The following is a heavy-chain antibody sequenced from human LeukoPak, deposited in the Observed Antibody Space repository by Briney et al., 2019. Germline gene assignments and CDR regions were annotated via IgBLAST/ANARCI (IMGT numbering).Heavy chain of an antibody. CDR2: IKQDGSEK. CDR1: GFTFSSYW. CDR3: ARDYYDFWSGYYQYYYFDY. D-gene: IGHD3-3*01. J-gene: IGHJ4*02. V-gene: IGHV3-7*03. Sequence: PGGSLRLSCAAPGFTFSSYWMSWVRQAPGKGLEWVANIKQDGSEKYYVDSVKGRFTISRDNAKNSLYLQMNSLRAEDTAVYYCARDYYDFWSGYYQYYYFDYWGQGTLVTVSS.